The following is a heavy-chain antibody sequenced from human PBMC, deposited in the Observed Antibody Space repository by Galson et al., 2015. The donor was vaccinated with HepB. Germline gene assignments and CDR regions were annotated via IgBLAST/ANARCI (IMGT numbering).Heavy chain of an antibody. J-gene: IGHJ4*02. CDR2: IYPDDSDT. D-gene: IGHD4-17*01. Sequence: QSGAEVKKPGESLKISCKGSGYSFTKYWIGWVRQMPGKGLEWMGIIYPDDSDTRYNPSFQGQVIISADKSISTAYLQWSSLKASDTAMYYCARLTTDFGDYVFYWGQGTLVTVSS. CDR3: ARLTTDFGDYVFY. V-gene: IGHV5-51*01. CDR1: GYSFTKYW.